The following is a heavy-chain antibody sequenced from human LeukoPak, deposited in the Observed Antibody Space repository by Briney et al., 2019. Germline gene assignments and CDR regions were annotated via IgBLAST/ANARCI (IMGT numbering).Heavy chain of an antibody. CDR3: ASDPTPTTVTKSLLYYFDY. V-gene: IGHV3-23*01. CDR2: ISGSGGST. D-gene: IGHD4-17*01. J-gene: IGHJ4*02. CDR1: GFTFSSYA. Sequence: GGSLRLSCAASGFTFSSYAMSWVRQAPGKGLEWVSAISGSGGSTYYADSVKGRFTISRDNSKNTLYLQMNSLRAEDTAVYYCASDPTPTTVTKSLLYYFDYWGQGTLVTVSS.